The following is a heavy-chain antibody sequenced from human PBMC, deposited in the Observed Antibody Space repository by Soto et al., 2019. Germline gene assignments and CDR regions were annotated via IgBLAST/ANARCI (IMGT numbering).Heavy chain of an antibody. J-gene: IGHJ6*02. CDR3: ARDQPTDFWSGYYPGGMDV. Sequence: SETLSLTCTVSGGSISSYYWSWIRQPAGKGLEWIGRIYTSGSTNYNPSLKSRVTMSVDTSKNQFSLKLSSVTAADTAVYYCARDQPTDFWSGYYPGGMDVWGQGTTVTVSS. CDR1: GGSISSYY. CDR2: IYTSGST. D-gene: IGHD3-3*01. V-gene: IGHV4-4*07.